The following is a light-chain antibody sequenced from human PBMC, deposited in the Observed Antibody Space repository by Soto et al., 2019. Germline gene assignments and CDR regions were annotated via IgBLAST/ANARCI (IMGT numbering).Light chain of an antibody. Sequence: TLSVVAVSLSPKQRATLSFRASETVSSHLAWYQQKPGQAPRLLIYDASTRATGIPARFSGSESGTEFTLTISSLQAEDFIRYKSPDSPFWLKPFG. V-gene: IGKV3-15*01. CDR3: PDSPFWLKP. CDR1: ETVSSH. CDR2: DAS. J-gene: IGKJ5*01.